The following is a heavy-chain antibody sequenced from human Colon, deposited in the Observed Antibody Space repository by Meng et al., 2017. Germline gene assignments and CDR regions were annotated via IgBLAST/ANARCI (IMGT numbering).Heavy chain of an antibody. V-gene: IGHV1-2*06. D-gene: IGHD2-21*01. CDR1: GYTFTAYY. CDR2: FIPNSGDT. Sequence: QVHLVQSEAEVKKPGASVKVSCKASGYTFTAYYLHWVRRAPGQGLEWLGHFIPNSGDTLYAPKFQGRVSMTRDTSISTVYMELSGLRSDDTAVYYCVRDENISLGKLFGDYWGQGTLVTVSS. CDR3: VRDENISLGKLFGDY. J-gene: IGHJ4*02.